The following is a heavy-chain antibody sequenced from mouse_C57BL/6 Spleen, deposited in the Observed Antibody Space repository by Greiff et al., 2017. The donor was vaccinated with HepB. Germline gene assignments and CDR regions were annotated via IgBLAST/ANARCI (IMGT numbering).Heavy chain of an antibody. CDR1: GFTFSSYT. V-gene: IGHV5-9*01. Sequence: DVKLVESGGGLVKPGGSLKLSCAASGFTFSSYTMSWVRQTPEKRLEWVATISGGGGNTYYPDSVKGRFTISRDNAKNTLYLQMSSLRSEDTALYYCARHGGKGAWFAYWGQGTLVTVSA. J-gene: IGHJ3*01. CDR3: ARHGGKGAWFAY. CDR2: ISGGGGNT.